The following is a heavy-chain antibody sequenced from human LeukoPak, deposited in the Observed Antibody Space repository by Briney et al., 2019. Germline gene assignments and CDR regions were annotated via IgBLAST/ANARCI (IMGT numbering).Heavy chain of an antibody. D-gene: IGHD4-17*01. CDR2: ISAYNGNT. CDR1: GYTFTSYG. V-gene: IGHV1-18*04. CDR3: ARVKPTVTTSVGAFDI. J-gene: IGHJ3*02. Sequence: ASVKVSCKASGYTFTSYGISWVRQAPGQGVEWMGWISAYNGNTNYAQKLQGRVTMTTDTSTSTAYMELRSLRSDDTAVYYCARVKPTVTTSVGAFDIWGQGTMVTVSS.